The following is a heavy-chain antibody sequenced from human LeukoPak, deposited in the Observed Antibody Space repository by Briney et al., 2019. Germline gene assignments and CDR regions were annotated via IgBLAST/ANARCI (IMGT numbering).Heavy chain of an antibody. CDR3: ARDYSSSWYSPAI. V-gene: IGHV3-30*04. Sequence: GGSLRLSCAASGFTFSSYAMHWVRQAPGKGLEWVAVISYDGSNKYYADSVKGRFTISRDNFKNTLYLQMNSLRAEDTAVYYCARDYSSSWYSPAIWGQGTMVTVSS. CDR2: ISYDGSNK. J-gene: IGHJ3*02. CDR1: GFTFSSYA. D-gene: IGHD6-13*01.